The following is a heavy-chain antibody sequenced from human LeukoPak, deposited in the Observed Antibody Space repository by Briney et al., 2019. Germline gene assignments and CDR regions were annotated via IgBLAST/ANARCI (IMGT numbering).Heavy chain of an antibody. Sequence: SETLSLTCTVSGGSISSGDYYWSWIRQPPGKGLEWIGYIYYSGSTYYNPSLKSRVTISVDTSKNQFSLKLSSVTTADTAVYYCARVGYYYDSSRYYTYFDYWGQGTLVTVSS. CDR3: ARVGYYYDSSRYYTYFDY. V-gene: IGHV4-30-4*08. J-gene: IGHJ4*02. CDR1: GGSISSGDYY. D-gene: IGHD3-22*01. CDR2: IYYSGST.